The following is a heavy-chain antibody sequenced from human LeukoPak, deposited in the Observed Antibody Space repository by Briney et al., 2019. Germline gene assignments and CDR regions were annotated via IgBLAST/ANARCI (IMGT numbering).Heavy chain of an antibody. CDR2: TWDDGSNK. D-gene: IGHD2-2*01. V-gene: IGHV3-33*01. CDR3: ARDHCSSTSCYVWSY. Sequence: GGSLRLSCAASGFTFSSYGMHWVRQAPGEGLEWVAITWDDGSNKYYADSEKGRFTISRDNSKNTLFLQMNNLRAEDTAVYYCARDHCSSTSCYVWSYWGQGTLVTVSS. CDR1: GFTFSSYG. J-gene: IGHJ4*02.